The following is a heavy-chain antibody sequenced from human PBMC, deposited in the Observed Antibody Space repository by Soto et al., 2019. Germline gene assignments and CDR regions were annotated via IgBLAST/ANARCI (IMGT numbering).Heavy chain of an antibody. V-gene: IGHV3-23*01. Sequence: AGGSLRLSCAASGFTFSSYAMSWVRQAPGKGLEWVSAISGSGGSTYYADSVKGRFTISRDNSKNTLYLQMNSLRAEDTAVYYCAKPAMSSGYYWSRYYYGMDVWGQGTTVTVSS. CDR2: ISGSGGST. J-gene: IGHJ6*02. CDR3: AKPAMSSGYYWSRYYYGMDV. CDR1: GFTFSSYA. D-gene: IGHD3-22*01.